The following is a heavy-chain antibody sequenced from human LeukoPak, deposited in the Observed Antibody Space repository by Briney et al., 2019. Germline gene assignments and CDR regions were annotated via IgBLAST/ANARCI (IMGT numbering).Heavy chain of an antibody. CDR1: GFILRNNW. CDR3: TTGGGVGAIRTGAY. Sequence: GGSLRLSCAASGFILRNNWMNWARQGPGKGLEWVGRSKRETDGGTTDHAAPVKDRFTISRDDSKNMLFLDMKSLKIEDTGLYYCTTGGGVGAIRTGAYWGQGTLVIVSS. CDR2: SKRETDGGTT. J-gene: IGHJ4*02. D-gene: IGHD1-26*01. V-gene: IGHV3-15*07.